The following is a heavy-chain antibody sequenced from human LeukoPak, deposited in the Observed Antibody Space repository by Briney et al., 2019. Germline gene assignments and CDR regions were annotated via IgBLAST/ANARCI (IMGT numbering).Heavy chain of an antibody. CDR3: ARGSQTIITTFCDN. J-gene: IGHJ4*02. Sequence: ASVKVSCKASGYTFSNYDINWVRQATGQGLEWMGWMNPNSGNTGYAQKFQGRVTMTRDTSINTAYMELSSLRSDDTAVCYCARGSQTIITTFCDNWGQGTLVTVSS. V-gene: IGHV1-8*01. CDR2: MNPNSGNT. CDR1: GYTFSNYD. D-gene: IGHD3-22*01.